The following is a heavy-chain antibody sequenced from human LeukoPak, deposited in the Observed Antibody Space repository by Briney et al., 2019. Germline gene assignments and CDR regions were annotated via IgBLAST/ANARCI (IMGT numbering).Heavy chain of an antibody. D-gene: IGHD6-13*01. Sequence: SETLSLTCTVSGGSISSYYWSWIRQPPGKGLEWIGYIYYGGSTNYNPSLKSRVTISVDTSKNQFSLKLSSVTAADTTVYYCARVSEYSSSWYGYNWFDPWGQGTLVTVSS. CDR2: IYYGGST. CDR3: ARVSEYSSSWYGYNWFDP. CDR1: GGSISSYY. V-gene: IGHV4-59*01. J-gene: IGHJ5*02.